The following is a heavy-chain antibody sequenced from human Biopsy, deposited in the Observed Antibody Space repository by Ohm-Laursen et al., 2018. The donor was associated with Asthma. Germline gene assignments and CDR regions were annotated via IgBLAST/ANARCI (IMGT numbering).Heavy chain of an antibody. CDR1: GFDFSDYT. V-gene: IGHV3-21*01. CDR3: ARVWQLATLDY. J-gene: IGHJ4*02. Sequence: SLRLSCAASGFDFSDYTMNWVRQAPGKGLEWVSSISSLSRYKYYSDSLRGRVTISRDNAKSSLHLQMSSLRAEDTAVYFCARVWQLATLDYWGQGTLVTVSS. CDR2: ISSLSRYK. D-gene: IGHD6-13*01.